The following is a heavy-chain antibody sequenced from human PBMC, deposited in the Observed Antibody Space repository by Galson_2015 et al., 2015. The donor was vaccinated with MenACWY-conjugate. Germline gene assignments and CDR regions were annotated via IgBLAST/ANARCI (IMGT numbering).Heavy chain of an antibody. J-gene: IGHJ4*02. CDR3: ARHYLPQGDLLVAAH. V-gene: IGHV5-10-1*01. CDR1: GYIFSDYW. Sequence: QSGAEVKKPGESLRISCQGSGYIFSDYWITWVRQMPGKGLEYIGRIDPSDSYTHYNPSFQGHVDISADKSINTAYLQWSSLRASDTAIYYCARHYLPQGDLLVAAHWGQGSLVTVSS. D-gene: IGHD1-26*01. CDR2: IDPSDSYT.